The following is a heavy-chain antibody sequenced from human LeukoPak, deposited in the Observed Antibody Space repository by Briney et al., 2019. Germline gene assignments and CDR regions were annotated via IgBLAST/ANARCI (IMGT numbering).Heavy chain of an antibody. V-gene: IGHV1-18*01. Sequence: GASVKVSCKASGYTFTSYGISWVRQAPGQGLEWMGWISAYSGNTNYAQKLQGRVTMTTDTSTSTAYMELRSLRSDDTAVYYCARAVGGRGGATWGYWFDYWGQGTLVTVSS. CDR1: GYTFTSYG. D-gene: IGHD1-26*01. J-gene: IGHJ4*02. CDR3: ARAVGGRGGATWGYWFDY. CDR2: ISAYSGNT.